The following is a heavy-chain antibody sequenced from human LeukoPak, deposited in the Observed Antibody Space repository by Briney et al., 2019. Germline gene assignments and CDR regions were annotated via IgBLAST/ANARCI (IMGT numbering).Heavy chain of an antibody. Sequence: SGPTLVKPTQTLTLTCTFSGFSLSTSGVGVGWIRQPPGKALEWLALIYWDDDKRYSPSLKSRLTITKDTSKNQVVLTMTNTDPVDTATYYCAHRPRSLVAFDIWGQGTMVTVSS. CDR2: IYWDDDK. J-gene: IGHJ3*02. CDR1: GFSLSTSGVG. CDR3: AHRPRSLVAFDI. V-gene: IGHV2-5*02.